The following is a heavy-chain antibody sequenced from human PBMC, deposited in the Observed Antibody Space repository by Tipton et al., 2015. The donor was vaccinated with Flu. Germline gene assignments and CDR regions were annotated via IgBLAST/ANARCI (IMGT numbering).Heavy chain of an antibody. J-gene: IGHJ4*02. Sequence: SGFTFSSFGMHWVRQAPGKGLEWLSYISSSGSTISYADSVRGRFTVSRDNAKNSLYLQLNSLRAEDTAVYYCATLTGDDYWGQGDLVTVSS. CDR2: ISSSGSTI. CDR3: ATLTGDDY. V-gene: IGHV3-48*03. D-gene: IGHD7-27*01. CDR1: GFTFSSFG.